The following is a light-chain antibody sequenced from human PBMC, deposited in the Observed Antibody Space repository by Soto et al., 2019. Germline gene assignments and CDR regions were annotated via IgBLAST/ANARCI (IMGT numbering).Light chain of an antibody. CDR2: DAS. V-gene: IGKV3-20*01. Sequence: ESVLTQSPGTLSLSPGERATLSCRASESVSSNYLAWYQQKPGQAPRLLIYDASRRATGIPDRFSGSGSGTDFSLTISRLEPEDFAVYYCQHYDSARWTFGLGTKVGI. J-gene: IGKJ1*01. CDR3: QHYDSARWT. CDR1: ESVSSNY.